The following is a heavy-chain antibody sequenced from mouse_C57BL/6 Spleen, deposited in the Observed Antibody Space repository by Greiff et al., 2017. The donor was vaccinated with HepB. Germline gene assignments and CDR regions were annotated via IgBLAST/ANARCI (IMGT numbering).Heavy chain of an antibody. CDR1: GFNIKDDY. Sequence: VQLQQPGAELVRPGASVKLSCTASGFNIKDDYMHWVKQRPEQGLEWIGWIDPENGDTEYASKFQGKATITADTSSNTAYLQLSSLTSEDTAVYYCTTITTAVGGFAYWGQGTLVTVSA. J-gene: IGHJ3*01. CDR3: TTITTAVGGFAY. V-gene: IGHV14-4*01. D-gene: IGHD1-1*01. CDR2: IDPENGDT.